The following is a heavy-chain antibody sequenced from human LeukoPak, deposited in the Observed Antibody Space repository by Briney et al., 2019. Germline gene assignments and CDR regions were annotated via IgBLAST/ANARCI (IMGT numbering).Heavy chain of an antibody. CDR3: ARGVTFYDFWSGYKFDP. D-gene: IGHD3-3*01. J-gene: IGHJ5*02. CDR1: GYTFTYYY. Sequence: ASVKVSCKASGYTFTYYYMHWVPQAPGQGLEWMGIINPTGGSTTYAQKFQGRVIMTRDTSTSTVYMELSSLRSEDTAMYYCARGVTFYDFWSGYKFDPWGQGALVTVSS. V-gene: IGHV1-46*01. CDR2: INPTGGST.